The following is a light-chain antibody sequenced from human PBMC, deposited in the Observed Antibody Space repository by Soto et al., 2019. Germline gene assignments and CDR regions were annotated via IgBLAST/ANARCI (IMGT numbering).Light chain of an antibody. V-gene: IGKV1-39*01. CDR2: AAS. CDR1: QSISSY. J-gene: IGKJ1*01. CDR3: QERKT. Sequence: DIQMTQSPSSLSASVGDRVTITCRASQSISSYLNWYQQKPGKAPKLLIYAASSLQSGVPSRFSGCGSGTDFTLTISNLQPEDSAIYYCQERKTFGQGTKVEIK.